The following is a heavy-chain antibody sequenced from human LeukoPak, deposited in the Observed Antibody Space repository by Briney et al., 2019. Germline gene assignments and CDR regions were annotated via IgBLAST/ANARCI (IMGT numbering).Heavy chain of an antibody. V-gene: IGHV3-48*01. J-gene: IGHJ6*03. Sequence: PGGSLRLSCGASGFTFSTYSMNWVRQAPGKGLEWVSYISSSSSTIYYADSVKGRFTISRDNAKNSLYLQMNSLRAEDTAMYYCARLWDLYYYYMDVWGKGTTVTVSS. CDR1: GFTFSTYS. D-gene: IGHD1-26*01. CDR3: ARLWDLYYYYMDV. CDR2: ISSSSSTI.